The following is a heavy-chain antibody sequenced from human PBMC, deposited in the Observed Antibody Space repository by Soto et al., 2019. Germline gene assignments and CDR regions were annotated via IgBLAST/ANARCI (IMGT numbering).Heavy chain of an antibody. J-gene: IGHJ4*02. CDR2: IKSKTDGGTT. CDR3: TPPPIMITFGGVIGD. Sequence: EVQLVESGGGLVKPGGSLRLSCAASGFTFSNAWMSWVRQAPGKGLEWVGRIKSKTDGGTTDYAAPVKGRFTISRDDSKNTLYLQMNSLKTEDTAVDYCTPPPIMITFGGVIGDWGQGTLVTVSS. V-gene: IGHV3-15*01. D-gene: IGHD3-16*02. CDR1: GFTFSNAW.